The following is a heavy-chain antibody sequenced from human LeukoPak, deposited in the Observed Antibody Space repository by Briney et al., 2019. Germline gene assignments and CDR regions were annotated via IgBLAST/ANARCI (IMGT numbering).Heavy chain of an antibody. J-gene: IGHJ4*02. CDR1: GGSISSYY. V-gene: IGHV4-4*07. CDR2: IYTSGST. D-gene: IGHD2-15*01. Sequence: SETLSLTCTVSGGSISSYYWSWIRQPAGKGLEWIGRIYTSGSTGYNPSLKSRVSMSVDASKNQFSLKLSSVTAADTAVYYCARVDLRAAYFDYWGQGTLVTVSS. CDR3: ARVDLRAAYFDY.